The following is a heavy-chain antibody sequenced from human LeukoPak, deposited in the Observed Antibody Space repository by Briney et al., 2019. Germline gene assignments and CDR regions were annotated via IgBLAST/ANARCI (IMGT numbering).Heavy chain of an antibody. D-gene: IGHD4-17*01. CDR1: GYTFTDYY. CDR2: FNPYSGAS. V-gene: IGHV1-2*02. CDR3: AKNGDYGYAMDV. Sequence: ASVKVSCKASGYTFTDYYMYWVRQAPGQGLEWVGSFNPYSGASKYAQKLQGRVTMTGDTSISTAYLQLGRVIGDDTAVYYCAKNGDYGYAMDVWGQGTTVTVSS. J-gene: IGHJ6*02.